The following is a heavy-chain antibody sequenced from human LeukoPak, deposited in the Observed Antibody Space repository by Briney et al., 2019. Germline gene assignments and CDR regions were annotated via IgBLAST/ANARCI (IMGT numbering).Heavy chain of an antibody. D-gene: IGHD6-13*01. CDR3: AREIAAAGTLEENWFDP. V-gene: IGHV1-8*01. J-gene: IGHJ5*02. CDR1: GYTFTSYD. CDR2: MNPNSGNT. Sequence: ASVKVSCKASGYTFTSYDINWVRQATGQGLEWMGWMNPNSGNTGYAQKFQGRVTMTRNTSISTAYMELSSLRPEDTAVYYCAREIAAAGTLEENWFDPWGQGTLVTVSS.